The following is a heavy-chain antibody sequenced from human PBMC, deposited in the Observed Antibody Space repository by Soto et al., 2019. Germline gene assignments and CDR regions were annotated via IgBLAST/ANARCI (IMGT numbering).Heavy chain of an antibody. CDR2: ISSNGGST. Sequence: PGGSLRLSCSASGFTFSSYAMHWVRQAPGKGLEYVSAISSNGGSTYYADSVKGRFTISRDNSKNTLYLQMSSLRAEDTAVYYCVKGRRYYYDSSGYYYGMDVWGQGTTVTVSS. CDR3: VKGRRYYYDSSGYYYGMDV. J-gene: IGHJ6*02. D-gene: IGHD3-22*01. V-gene: IGHV3-64D*06. CDR1: GFTFSSYA.